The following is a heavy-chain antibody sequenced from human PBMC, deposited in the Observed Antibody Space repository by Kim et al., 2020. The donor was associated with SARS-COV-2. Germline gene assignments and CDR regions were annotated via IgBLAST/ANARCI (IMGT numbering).Heavy chain of an antibody. CDR3: AVQLGYGGKPHPGYYYYYYGMDV. J-gene: IGHJ6*02. CDR2: INPNSGGT. Sequence: ASVKVSCKASGYTFTGYYMHWVRQAPGQGLEWMGRINPNSGGTNYAQKFQGRVTMTRDTSISTAYMELSRLRSDDTAVYYCAVQLGYGGKPHPGYYYYYYGMDVWGQGTTVTVSS. CDR1: GYTFTGYY. V-gene: IGHV1-2*06. D-gene: IGHD4-17*01.